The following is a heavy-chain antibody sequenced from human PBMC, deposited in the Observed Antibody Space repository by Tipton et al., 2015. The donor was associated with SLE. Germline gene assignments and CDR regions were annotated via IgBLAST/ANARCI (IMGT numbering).Heavy chain of an antibody. CDR3: ARDEYRYDATGYHLLGHFDF. CDR2: ISYGGRT. V-gene: IGHV4-31*03. Sequence: TLSLTCTVSGGSISSGGYYWSWIRQYPGKGLEWIGYISYGGRTSYNPSLKSRIALSVDTSKSQFSLRLSSVTAADTAVYYCARDEYRYDATGYHLLGHFDFWGQGTLVTVSS. J-gene: IGHJ4*02. CDR1: GGSISSGGYY. D-gene: IGHD3-22*01.